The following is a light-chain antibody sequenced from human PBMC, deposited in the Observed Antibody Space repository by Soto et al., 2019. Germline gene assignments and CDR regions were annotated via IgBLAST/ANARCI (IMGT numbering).Light chain of an antibody. CDR2: GNS. J-gene: IGLJ3*02. V-gene: IGLV1-40*01. CDR3: QSYDSSLSGWV. CDR1: NSNIGAGYD. Sequence: QSVLTQPPSVSGAPGQRVTISCTGYNSNIGAGYDVHWYQQLPGTAPKLLIYGNSNRPSGVPDRFSASKSCTSASLAITGLHAEDEADYYCQSYDSSLSGWVFGGGTKLTVL.